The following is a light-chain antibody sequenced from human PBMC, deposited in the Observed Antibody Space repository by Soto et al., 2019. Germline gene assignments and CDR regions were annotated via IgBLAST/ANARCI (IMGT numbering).Light chain of an antibody. Sequence: DIQMTQSPSSLSASLGDRVTITWQASQDISNYLNWYQQKPGKAPKLLIYDASNLETGVPSRFSGSGSGTDFTFTISSLQPEDIATYYCQQYDNLPLTFGGGAKVDI. V-gene: IGKV1-33*01. CDR1: QDISNY. J-gene: IGKJ4*01. CDR2: DAS. CDR3: QQYDNLPLT.